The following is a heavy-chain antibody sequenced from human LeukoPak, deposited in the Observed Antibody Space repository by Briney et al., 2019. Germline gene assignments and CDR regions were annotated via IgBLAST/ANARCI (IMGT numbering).Heavy chain of an antibody. D-gene: IGHD3-10*01. CDR1: GFIFRNHA. CDR2: ISASGGST. Sequence: GGSLRLSCAASGFIFRNHAMNWVRQAPGRGLEWGSGISASGGSTFNTDSVKGRFSISRDNSKNTLYLEMNSLRPEDTALYYCAKSLGNQGVIDYWGQGTLVTVSS. V-gene: IGHV3-23*01. CDR3: AKSLGNQGVIDY. J-gene: IGHJ4*02.